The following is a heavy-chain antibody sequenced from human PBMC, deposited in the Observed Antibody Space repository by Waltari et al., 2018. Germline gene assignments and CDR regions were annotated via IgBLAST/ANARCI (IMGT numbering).Heavy chain of an antibody. Sequence: QVQLVQSGAEVKKPGASVTVSCKASGYTFTSYAMHWVRQAPGQRLEWMGWINAGNGNTKYSQKFQGRVTITRDTSASTAYMELSSLRSEDTAVYYCARGVRELNYYGMDVWGQGTTVTVSS. CDR3: ARGVRELNYYGMDV. V-gene: IGHV1-3*01. CDR2: INAGNGNT. J-gene: IGHJ6*02. CDR1: GYTFTSYA. D-gene: IGHD3-10*01.